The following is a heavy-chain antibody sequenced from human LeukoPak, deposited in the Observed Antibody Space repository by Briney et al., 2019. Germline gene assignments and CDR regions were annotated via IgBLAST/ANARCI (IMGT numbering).Heavy chain of an antibody. V-gene: IGHV4-59*01. Sequence: PSETLSLTCTVSVGSISIYYWSWIRQPPGKGLEWIGYISYSGRTNYNPSLKSRVTISLDTSKAQFSLKLTSVTAADTAVYYCARDSNPYDFDGSAWGGNQRYYTYHGIDVWGQGTTVTVSS. CDR2: ISYSGRT. CDR3: ARDSNPYDFDGSAWGGNQRYYTYHGIDV. CDR1: VGSISIYY. D-gene: IGHD3/OR15-3a*01. J-gene: IGHJ6*02.